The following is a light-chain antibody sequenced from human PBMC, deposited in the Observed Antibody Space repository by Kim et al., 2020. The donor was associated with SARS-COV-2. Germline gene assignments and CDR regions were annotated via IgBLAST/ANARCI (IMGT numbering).Light chain of an antibody. J-gene: IGLJ1*01. CDR1: SSDVGSYNL. Sequence: QSALTQPASVSGSPGQSITISCTGTSSDVGSYNLVSWYQQHPGKAPKLMICEVNKRPSGVSNRFSGSKSGNTASLTISGLQAEDGADYYCCSYAGSSTYVFGTGTKVTVL. V-gene: IGLV2-23*02. CDR2: EVN. CDR3: CSYAGSSTYV.